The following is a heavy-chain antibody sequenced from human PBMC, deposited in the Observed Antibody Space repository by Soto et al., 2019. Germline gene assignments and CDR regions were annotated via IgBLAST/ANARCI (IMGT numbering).Heavy chain of an antibody. CDR2: IYYSGST. V-gene: IGHV4-59*01. J-gene: IGHJ4*02. Sequence: SETLSLTCTVSGGSISSYYWSWIRQPPGKGLEWIGYIYYSGSTNYNPSLKSRVTISVDTSKNQCSLKLSSVTAADTAVYYCARVGCSGGSCHGGYFDYWGQGTLVTVSS. CDR1: GGSISSYY. CDR3: ARVGCSGGSCHGGYFDY. D-gene: IGHD2-15*01.